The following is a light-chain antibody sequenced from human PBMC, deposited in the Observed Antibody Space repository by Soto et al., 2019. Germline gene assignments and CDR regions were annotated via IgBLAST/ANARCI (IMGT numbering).Light chain of an antibody. Sequence: DIQMTQSPSTLPASVGDRVTITCRASQSISNWLAWYQQKPVTAPKVLIYHASNLQSGVPSRFSGSGSGTEFTLTISSLQPDDFATYYCQQYNSYSFGQGTKEEIQ. CDR3: QQYNSYS. CDR2: HAS. J-gene: IGKJ1*01. V-gene: IGKV1-5*01. CDR1: QSISNW.